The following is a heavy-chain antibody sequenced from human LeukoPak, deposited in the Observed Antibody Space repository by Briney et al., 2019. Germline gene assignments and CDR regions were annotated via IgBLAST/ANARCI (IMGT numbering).Heavy chain of an antibody. CDR1: GFTFSSYW. Sequence: SGGSLRLSCAASGFTFSSYWMTWVRQAPGKGLEWVANIKQDGSEKNYVDSVKGRFTVSRDNAENSVVLQMNSLSLDDTAVYYCARTPASGLLDYWGQGTLVTVSS. V-gene: IGHV3-7*01. J-gene: IGHJ4*02. D-gene: IGHD2-2*01. CDR2: IKQDGSEK. CDR3: ARTPASGLLDY.